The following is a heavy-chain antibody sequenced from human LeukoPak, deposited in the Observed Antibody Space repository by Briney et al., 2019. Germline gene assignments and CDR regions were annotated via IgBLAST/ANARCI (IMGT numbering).Heavy chain of an antibody. J-gene: IGHJ3*02. Sequence: GGSLRLSCAASRFTFSRYWMSWVRQAPGKGLEWVANIKQDGSEKYYVDSVKGRFTISRDNAKNTLYLQMNSLRAEDTAVYYCARGGSPPEALGDAFDIWGQGTMVTVSS. CDR2: IKQDGSEK. D-gene: IGHD1-26*01. CDR3: ARGGSPPEALGDAFDI. V-gene: IGHV3-7*02. CDR1: RFTFSRYW.